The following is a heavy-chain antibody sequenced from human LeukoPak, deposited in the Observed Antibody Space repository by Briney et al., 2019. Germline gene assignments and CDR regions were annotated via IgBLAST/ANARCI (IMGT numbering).Heavy chain of an antibody. CDR3: VRMASNYYGMDV. J-gene: IGHJ6*02. CDR1: GFTVSTNY. Sequence: EGSLRLSCAASGFTVSTNYMSWVRQAPGKGLEWVSVIYSSGATYYADSAQGRFTVSRDNSKNTLYVQMNSLRDEDTAVYYCVRMASNYYGMDVWGQGTAVTVSS. CDR2: IYSSGAT. D-gene: IGHD5-24*01. V-gene: IGHV3-53*01.